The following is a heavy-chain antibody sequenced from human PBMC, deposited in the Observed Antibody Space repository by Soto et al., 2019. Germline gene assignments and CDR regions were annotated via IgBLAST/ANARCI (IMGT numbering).Heavy chain of an antibody. V-gene: IGHV1-2*02. CDR1: GCTFTAYY. CDR2: INPDNGAT. CDR3: ARDPRGGRYYETGGYYYTGGNWFDP. Sequence: QVHLVQSGAEVKKPGASVMVSCKVSGCTFTAYYMHWVRQAPGQVLEWMGCINPDNGATKSPQNFQGRVTLTRDTSITTVYMEMSSLRSDDTAVYFCARDPRGGRYYETGGYYYTGGNWFDPWGQGTLVTVSS. D-gene: IGHD3-22*01. J-gene: IGHJ5*02.